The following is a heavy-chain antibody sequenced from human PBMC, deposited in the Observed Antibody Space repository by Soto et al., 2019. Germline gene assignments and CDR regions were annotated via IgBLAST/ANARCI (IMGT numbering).Heavy chain of an antibody. Sequence: QVQLVQSGAEVKKPGASVKVSCKASGYTFTSYGISWVRQAPGQGLEWMGWISAYNGNTNYAQKLQGRVTMTTDTSTSTAYMELRSLRSDDTAVYYCARDRPYYYYGSGSPSYYYYGKDVWGQGTTVTVSS. D-gene: IGHD3-10*01. CDR3: ARDRPYYYYGSGSPSYYYYGKDV. CDR2: ISAYNGNT. CDR1: GYTFTSYG. J-gene: IGHJ6*02. V-gene: IGHV1-18*01.